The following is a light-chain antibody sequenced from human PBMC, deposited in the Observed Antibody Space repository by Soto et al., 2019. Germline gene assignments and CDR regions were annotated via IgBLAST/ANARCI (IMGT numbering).Light chain of an antibody. CDR3: QQYNNWPART. Sequence: EIVLTQSPATLSLSPGERATLSCRASQSINRHLAWYRQKPGQAPRLLIYGASTRATGIPARFSGSGSGTEFTLTISSLQSEDFAVYYCQQYNNWPARTFGQGTKVDIK. V-gene: IGKV3-15*01. CDR2: GAS. J-gene: IGKJ1*01. CDR1: QSINRH.